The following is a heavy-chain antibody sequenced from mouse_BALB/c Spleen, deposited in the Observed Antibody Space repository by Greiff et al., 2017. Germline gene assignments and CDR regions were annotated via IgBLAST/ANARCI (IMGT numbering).Heavy chain of an antibody. Sequence: DVMLVESGGGLVQPGGSLKLSCAASGFTFSSYTMSWVRQTPEKRLEWVAYISNGGGSTYYPDTVKGRFTISRDNAKNTLYLQMSSLKSEDTAMYYCARRDWGMDYWGQGTSVTVSS. CDR3: ARRDWGMDY. CDR2: ISNGGGST. V-gene: IGHV5-12-2*01. D-gene: IGHD4-1*01. J-gene: IGHJ4*01. CDR1: GFTFSSYT.